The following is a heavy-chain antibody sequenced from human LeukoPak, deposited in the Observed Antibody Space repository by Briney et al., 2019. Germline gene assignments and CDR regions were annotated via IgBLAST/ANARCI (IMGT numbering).Heavy chain of an antibody. CDR2: ISSSSSYI. V-gene: IGHV3-21*01. CDR3: ARDHGYCSGGSCYSKAFDI. D-gene: IGHD2-15*01. J-gene: IGHJ3*02. Sequence: GGSLRLSCAASGFTFSSYSMNWVRQAPGKGLEWVSSISSSSSYIYYADPVKGRFTISRDNAKNSLYLQMNSLRAEDTAVYYCARDHGYCSGGSCYSKAFDIWGQGTMVTVSS. CDR1: GFTFSSYS.